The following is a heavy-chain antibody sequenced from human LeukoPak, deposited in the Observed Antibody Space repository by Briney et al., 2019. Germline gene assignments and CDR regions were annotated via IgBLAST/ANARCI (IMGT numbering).Heavy chain of an antibody. J-gene: IGHJ5*02. CDR3: ARRYCSGGSCYSDNWFDP. D-gene: IGHD2-15*01. Sequence: SETLSLTCTVSGGSISSSSYYWGWIRRPPGKGLEWIGSIYYSGSTYYNPSLKSRVTISVDTSKNQFSLKLSSVTAADTAVYYCARRYCSGGSCYSDNWFDPWGQGTLVTVSS. CDR1: GGSISSSSYY. V-gene: IGHV4-39*01. CDR2: IYYSGST.